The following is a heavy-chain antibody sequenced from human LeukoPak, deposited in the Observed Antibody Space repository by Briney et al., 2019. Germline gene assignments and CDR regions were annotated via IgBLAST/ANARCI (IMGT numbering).Heavy chain of an antibody. CDR1: GGSITSYY. CDR3: AGGPPYSSGWHWGHPFVY. D-gene: IGHD6-19*01. V-gene: IGHV4-59*08. J-gene: IGHJ4*02. Sequence: SETLSLTCTVSGGSITSYYWSWIRQPPGKGLEWIGYIYYSGGTTYNPSLKSRVTISVDKSKTQFSLKLSSVTAADTAVYYCAGGPPYSSGWHWGHPFVYWGQGTLVTVSS. CDR2: IYYSGGT.